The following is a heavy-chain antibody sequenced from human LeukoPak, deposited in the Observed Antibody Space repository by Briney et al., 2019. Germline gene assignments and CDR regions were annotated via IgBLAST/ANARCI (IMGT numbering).Heavy chain of an antibody. D-gene: IGHD6-19*01. CDR3: ARVGSGSSSWPPGTWGSGWYHYFDY. Sequence: SETLSLTCTVSGYSISSGYYWGWIRQPPGKGLEWIGSIYHSGSTYYNPSLKSRVTISVDTSKNQFSLKLSSVTAADTAVYYCARVGSGSSSWPPGTWGSGWYHYFDYWGQGTLVTVSS. CDR2: IYHSGST. J-gene: IGHJ4*02. CDR1: GYSISSGYY. V-gene: IGHV4-38-2*02.